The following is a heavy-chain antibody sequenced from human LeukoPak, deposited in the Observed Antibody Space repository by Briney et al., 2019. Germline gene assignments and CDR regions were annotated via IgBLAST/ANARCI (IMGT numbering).Heavy chain of an antibody. CDR1: GGSITSSSYY. J-gene: IGHJ2*01. CDR2: IFYSGRT. D-gene: IGHD3-3*01. V-gene: IGHV4-39*01. Sequence: SETLSLTCIVSGGSITSSSYYWGWIRQPPGKGLEWIGSIFYSGRTYYNPSLKSRVTISVDTSKNQFSLKLSSVTAADTAVYYCARSVYDFWSGYYTLGYFDLWGRGTLVTVSS. CDR3: ARSVYDFWSGYYTLGYFDL.